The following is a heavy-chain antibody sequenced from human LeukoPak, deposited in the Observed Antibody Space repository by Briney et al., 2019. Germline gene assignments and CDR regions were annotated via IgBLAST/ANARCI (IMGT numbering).Heavy chain of an antibody. V-gene: IGHV4-59*01. D-gene: IGHD5-12*01. CDR3: ARVRHSGYDL. CDR1: GGSISSYY. Sequence: SETLSLTCTVSGGSISSYYWSWIRQPPGKGLEWIGYIYYSGSTNYNPSLKSRVTISVDTSKNQFSLKLSSVIAADTAVYYCARVRHSGYDLWGQGTLVTVSS. CDR2: IYYSGST. J-gene: IGHJ4*02.